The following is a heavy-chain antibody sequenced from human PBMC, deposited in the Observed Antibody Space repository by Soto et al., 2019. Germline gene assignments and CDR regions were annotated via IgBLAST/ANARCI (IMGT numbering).Heavy chain of an antibody. CDR2: IIPIFGTA. V-gene: IGHV1-69*01. D-gene: IGHD3-22*01. Sequence: QVQLVQSGAEVKKPGSSVKVSCKASGGTFSSYAISWVRQAPGQGLEWMGGIIPIFGTANYAQKFQGRVTITADESTSTAYMELSSLRSEDTAVYYCARGKRRGGYSFFDSGFFFDYWGQGTLVTVSS. CDR3: ARGKRRGGYSFFDSGFFFDY. CDR1: GGTFSSYA. J-gene: IGHJ4*02.